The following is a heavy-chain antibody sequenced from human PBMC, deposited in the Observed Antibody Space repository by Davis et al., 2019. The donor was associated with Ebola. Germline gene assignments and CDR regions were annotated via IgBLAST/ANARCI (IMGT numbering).Heavy chain of an antibody. Sequence: GESLKISCAASGFTFSDYYMNWIRQAPGKGLEWVSYISSSGSTIYYADSVKGRFTISRDNAKNSLYLQMNSLRAEDTAVYYCARDEKSDAFDIWGQGTMVTVSS. J-gene: IGHJ3*02. CDR2: ISSSGSTI. CDR1: GFTFSDYY. V-gene: IGHV3-11*04. CDR3: ARDEKSDAFDI.